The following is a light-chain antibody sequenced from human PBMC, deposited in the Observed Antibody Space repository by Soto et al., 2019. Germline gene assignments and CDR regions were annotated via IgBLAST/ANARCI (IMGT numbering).Light chain of an antibody. J-gene: IGKJ1*01. Sequence: AIRMTQSPSSFSASTGDRVTITCRASQGISSYLAWYQQKPGKAPKLLIYAASTLQSGVPSRFSGSGSGTEFTLTISSLEPEDFATYYCQHYNTYPWTFGQGTKVDI. CDR3: QHYNTYPWT. CDR1: QGISSY. V-gene: IGKV1-8*01. CDR2: AAS.